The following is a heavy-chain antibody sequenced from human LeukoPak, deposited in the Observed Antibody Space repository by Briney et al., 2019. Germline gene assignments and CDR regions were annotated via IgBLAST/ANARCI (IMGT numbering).Heavy chain of an antibody. Sequence: PGGSLRLSCAASGFTFSSYAMSWVRQAPGKGLEWVSSISSSSSYIYYADSLKGRFTISRDNAKNSLFLQMNSLRAEDTAVYYCARTSAATPTYAMDVWGQGTTVTVSS. V-gene: IGHV3-21*01. CDR1: GFTFSSYA. CDR3: ARTSAATPTYAMDV. J-gene: IGHJ6*02. CDR2: ISSSSSYI. D-gene: IGHD2-15*01.